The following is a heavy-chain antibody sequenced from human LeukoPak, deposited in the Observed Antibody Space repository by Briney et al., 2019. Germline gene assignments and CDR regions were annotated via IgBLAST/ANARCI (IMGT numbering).Heavy chain of an antibody. D-gene: IGHD5-18*01. CDR3: AKDTRGYSYGYSYYGMDV. V-gene: IGHV3-23*01. CDR1: GFTFSSYA. CDR2: INGIGGTT. Sequence: GGSLRLSCAASGFTFSSYAMSWVRQAPGKGLEWVSAINGIGGTTYYADSVKGRFTISRDNSKNTLDLQMNSLRVEDTAVYYCAKDTRGYSYGYSYYGMDVWGQGTTVTVSS. J-gene: IGHJ6*02.